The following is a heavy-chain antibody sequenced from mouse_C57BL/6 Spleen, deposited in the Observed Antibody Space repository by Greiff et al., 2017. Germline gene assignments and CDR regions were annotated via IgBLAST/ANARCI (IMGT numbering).Heavy chain of an antibody. CDR1: GYTFTGYT. J-gene: IGHJ4*01. Sequence: QVHVKQSGAELARPGASVKMSCKASGYTFTGYTMHWVKQRPGQGLEWIGYINPSSGYTKYNQKFKDKATLTADKSSSTAYMQLSSLTSEDSAVYYCARGGIYDYAMDYWGQGTSLTVSS. V-gene: IGHV1-4*01. CDR2: INPSSGYT. D-gene: IGHD1-3*01. CDR3: ARGGIYDYAMDY.